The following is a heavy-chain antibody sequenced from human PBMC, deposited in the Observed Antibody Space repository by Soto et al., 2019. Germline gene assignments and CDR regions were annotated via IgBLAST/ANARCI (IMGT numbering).Heavy chain of an antibody. J-gene: IGHJ2*01. Sequence: ASVKVSCKASGYTLTSYYMHWVRQAPGQGLEWMGIINPSGGSTSYAQKFQGRVTMTRDTSTSTVYMELSSLRPEDTAVYYCARDASFLGGNSYGWYFDLWGRGTLVTVSS. V-gene: IGHV1-46*01. D-gene: IGHD2-21*02. CDR3: ARDASFLGGNSYGWYFDL. CDR2: INPSGGST. CDR1: GYTLTSYY.